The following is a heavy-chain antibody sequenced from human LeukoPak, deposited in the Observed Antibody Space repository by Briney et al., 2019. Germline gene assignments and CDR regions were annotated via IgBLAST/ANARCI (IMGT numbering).Heavy chain of an antibody. CDR3: AREKGVNYGSSFFDI. CDR2: IYYSGST. Sequence: SETLSLTCTVSGGSISSYYWSWIRQPPGKGLEWIGYIYYSGSTNYNPSLKSRVTISVDTSKNQFSLKLSSVTAADTAVYYCAREKGVNYGSSFFDIWGQGTMVTVSS. D-gene: IGHD3-10*01. J-gene: IGHJ3*02. V-gene: IGHV4-59*01. CDR1: GGSISSYY.